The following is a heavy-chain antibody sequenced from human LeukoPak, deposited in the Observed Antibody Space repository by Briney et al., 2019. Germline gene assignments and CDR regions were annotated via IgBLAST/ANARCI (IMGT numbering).Heavy chain of an antibody. CDR3: AKGHTAMVVNYFDY. CDR1: GFTFSSYS. V-gene: IGHV3-21*04. CDR2: ISSSSSYI. D-gene: IGHD5-18*01. Sequence: PGGSLRLSCAASGFTFSSYSMNWVRQAPGKGLEWVSSISSSSSYIYYADSVKGRLTISRDNSKNTLYLQMNSLRAEDTAVYYCAKGHTAMVVNYFDYWGQGTLVTVSS. J-gene: IGHJ4*02.